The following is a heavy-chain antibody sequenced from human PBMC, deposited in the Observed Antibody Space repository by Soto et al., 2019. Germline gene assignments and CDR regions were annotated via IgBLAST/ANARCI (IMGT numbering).Heavy chain of an antibody. D-gene: IGHD3-3*01. Sequence: GASVKVSCKASGYTFTSYAMHWVRQAPGQRLEWMGWINAGNGNTKYSQKFQGRVTITRDTSASTAYMELSSLRSEDTAVYYCASGPAIRRFANYSYYMDVWGKGTTVTVSS. CDR3: ASGPAIRRFANYSYYMDV. CDR1: GYTFTSYA. V-gene: IGHV1-3*01. J-gene: IGHJ6*03. CDR2: INAGNGNT.